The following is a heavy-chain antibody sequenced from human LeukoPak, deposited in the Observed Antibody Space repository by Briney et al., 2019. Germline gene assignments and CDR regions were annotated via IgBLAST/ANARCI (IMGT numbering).Heavy chain of an antibody. CDR1: GFTFSSYG. D-gene: IGHD1/OR15-1a*01. V-gene: IGHV3-30*18. CDR3: AKDSVEHLDY. CDR2: ISYDGSNK. J-gene: IGHJ4*02. Sequence: GGSLRLSCAASGFTFSSYGMHWVRQAPGKGLEWVAVISYDGSNKYYADSVKGRFTISRGNSKNTLYLQMNSLRAEDTAVYYCAKDSVEHLDYWGQGTLVTVSS.